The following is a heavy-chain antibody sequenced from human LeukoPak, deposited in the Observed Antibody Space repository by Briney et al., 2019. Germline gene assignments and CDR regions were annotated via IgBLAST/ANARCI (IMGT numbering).Heavy chain of an antibody. J-gene: IGHJ4*02. CDR2: VSGSGGST. V-gene: IGHV3-23*01. CDR1: GFTFSNYA. CDR3: AKGTLVPAATYYFAY. Sequence: GGSLRLSCAASGFTFSNYAMSWVRQAPGKGLEWVSAVSGSGGSTYYADSVKGRFTISRDNSKNTLYLKMNSLRAEDTAVYYCAKGTLVPAATYYFAYWGQGTLVSVSS. D-gene: IGHD2-2*01.